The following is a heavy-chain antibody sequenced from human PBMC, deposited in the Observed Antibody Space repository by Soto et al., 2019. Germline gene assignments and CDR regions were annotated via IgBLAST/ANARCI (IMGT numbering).Heavy chain of an antibody. V-gene: IGHV3-30*18. Sequence: PGGSLRLSCAASGFSFSHFAIHWFGQAPGKGLEWVAVISDDGSGIYYADSVKGRFTISRDNSKNTLFLQMNSLRTEDTAVYYCVKTVWEYTSPFDYWGQGTLVTVSS. CDR2: ISDDGSGI. J-gene: IGHJ4*02. CDR3: VKTVWEYTSPFDY. D-gene: IGHD6-6*01. CDR1: GFSFSHFA.